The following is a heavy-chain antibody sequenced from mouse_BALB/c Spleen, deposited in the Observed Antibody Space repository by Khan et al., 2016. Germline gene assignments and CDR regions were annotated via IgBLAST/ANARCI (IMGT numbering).Heavy chain of an antibody. CDR1: GFTLTDYY. J-gene: IGHJ1*01. D-gene: IGHD1-1*01. CDR3: ARDVTYGSSPYWYFDV. V-gene: IGHV7-3*02. Sequence: EVELVESGGGMVQPGGSLRLSCATSGFTLTDYYISWVRQPPGKALEWLGFIRNKAKGSTTEYSAAVKGRFTISRDNSQSILYLQMNILSDEDSATYYCARDVTYGSSPYWYFDVWGAGTTVTVSS. CDR2: IRNKAKGSTT.